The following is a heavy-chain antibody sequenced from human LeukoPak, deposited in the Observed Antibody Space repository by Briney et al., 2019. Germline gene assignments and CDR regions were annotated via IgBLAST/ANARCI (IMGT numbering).Heavy chain of an antibody. D-gene: IGHD1-26*01. Sequence: GASVKVSCKASGYSFSNYDINWVRQATGQGLEWMGWMNPNSGNTGFAQKFQGRVTITRDTSISTAYMELSSLRSEDTAVYYCARDLSGSQRGGYFDYWGQGTLVTVSS. CDR1: GYSFSNYD. V-gene: IGHV1-8*03. J-gene: IGHJ4*02. CDR2: MNPNSGNT. CDR3: ARDLSGSQRGGYFDY.